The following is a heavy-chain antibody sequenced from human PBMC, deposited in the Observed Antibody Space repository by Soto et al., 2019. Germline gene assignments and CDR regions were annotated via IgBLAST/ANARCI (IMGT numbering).Heavy chain of an antibody. J-gene: IGHJ5*02. D-gene: IGHD4-17*01. CDR1: GFTFSSYA. V-gene: IGHV3-23*01. CDR2: ISGSGGST. CDR3: AKDNYGDYGPTGYWFDP. Sequence: GGSLRLSCAASGFTFSSYAMSWVRQAPGKGLEWVSAISGSGGSTYYADSVKGRFTISRDNSKNTLYLQMNSLRAEDTAVYYCAKDNYGDYGPTGYWFDPWGQGTLVTVSS.